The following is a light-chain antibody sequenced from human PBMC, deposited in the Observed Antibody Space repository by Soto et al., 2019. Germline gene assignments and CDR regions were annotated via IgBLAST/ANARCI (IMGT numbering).Light chain of an antibody. Sequence: EIVLTQSPAILSLSPGEKATLSCRASQSLIGSLGWYQQKPGQAPRLIIYDASVRATGIPARFSGSGSGTDFTLTISSLEPEDFAVYYCQEGTYWPAFGGGTKVDIK. J-gene: IGKJ4*01. V-gene: IGKV3-11*01. CDR3: QEGTYWPA. CDR1: QSLIGS. CDR2: DAS.